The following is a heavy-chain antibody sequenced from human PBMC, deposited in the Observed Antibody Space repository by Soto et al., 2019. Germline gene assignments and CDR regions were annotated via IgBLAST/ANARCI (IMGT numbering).Heavy chain of an antibody. J-gene: IGHJ5*02. CDR2: IYYSGST. Sequence: SETLSLTCTVSGGSISSSSYYWGWIRQPPGKGLEWIGSIYYSGSTYYNPSLKSRVTISVDTSKNQFSLKLSSVTAADTAVYYCARHGGNEGLGWFDPWGQGTLVTVSS. V-gene: IGHV4-39*01. CDR1: GGSISSSSYY. D-gene: IGHD1-1*01. CDR3: ARHGGNEGLGWFDP.